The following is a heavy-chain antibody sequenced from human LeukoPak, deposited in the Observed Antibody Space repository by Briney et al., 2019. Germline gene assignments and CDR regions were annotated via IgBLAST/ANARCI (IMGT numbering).Heavy chain of an antibody. Sequence: PGGSLRLSCAASGFTFSSYGTHWVRQAPGKGLEWVAFIRYDGSNKYYVDSVKGRFTISRDNSKNTLYLQMNSLRVEDTAVYYCAKDLVYCSSTSCHDDWYFDLWGRGTLVTVSS. J-gene: IGHJ2*01. V-gene: IGHV3-30*02. CDR2: IRYDGSNK. CDR3: AKDLVYCSSTSCHDDWYFDL. D-gene: IGHD2-2*01. CDR1: GFTFSSYG.